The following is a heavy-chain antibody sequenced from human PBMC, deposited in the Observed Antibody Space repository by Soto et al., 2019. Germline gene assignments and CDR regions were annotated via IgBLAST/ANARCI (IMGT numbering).Heavy chain of an antibody. Sequence: AGWSLRLSCVSSVFAFISSWMHWVRQAPGKGLVWISRTDYDGRFSTYADSVEGRFTISRDNARNTLFLQMNSLRVDDTAIYYCARDLRLSGEAFDVWGQGTVVTVSS. CDR1: VFAFISSW. J-gene: IGHJ3*01. CDR2: TDYDGRFS. V-gene: IGHV3-74*01. D-gene: IGHD3-3*01. CDR3: ARDLRLSGEAFDV.